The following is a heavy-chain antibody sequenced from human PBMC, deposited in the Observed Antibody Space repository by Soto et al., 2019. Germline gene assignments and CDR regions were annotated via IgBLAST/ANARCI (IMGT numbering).Heavy chain of an antibody. J-gene: IGHJ4*02. CDR1: GGSLSSFY. V-gene: IGHV4-59*01. Sequence: SETLSLTCTVSGGSLSSFYWSWIRQSPGKGLEWIGCLYYGTSTYYNPSLKSRVTISVDASKNQVSLNLTSVTAADTAAYYCTRAMSSIDFWGQGTLVTVSS. CDR2: LYYGTST. CDR3: TRAMSSIDF.